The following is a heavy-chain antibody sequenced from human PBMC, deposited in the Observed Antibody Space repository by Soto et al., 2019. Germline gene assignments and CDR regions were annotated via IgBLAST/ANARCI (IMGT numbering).Heavy chain of an antibody. CDR2: IIPIFGTA. D-gene: IGHD3-22*01. CDR3: ARVSTYYYDSSGYQLDY. V-gene: IGHV1-69*01. CDR1: GGTFSSYA. J-gene: IGHJ4*02. Sequence: QVPLVQSGAEVKKPGSSVKVSCKASGGTFSSYAISWVRQAPGQGLEWMGGIIPIFGTANYAQKFQGRVTITADESTSTAYMELSSLRSEDTAVYYCARVSTYYYDSSGYQLDYWGQGTLVTVSS.